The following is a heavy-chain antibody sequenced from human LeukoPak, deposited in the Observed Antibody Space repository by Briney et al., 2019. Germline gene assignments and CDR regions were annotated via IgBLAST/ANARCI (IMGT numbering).Heavy chain of an antibody. D-gene: IGHD4-17*01. CDR3: ARDPYGDYSSAYYYYYMDV. V-gene: IGHV3-23*01. CDR2: ISGGGGST. Sequence: GGSLRLSCAASGFTFSSYAMSWVRQAPGKGLEWVSAISGGGGSTYYADSVKGRFTISRDNSKNTLYLQMNSLRAEDTAVYYCARDPYGDYSSAYYYYYMDVWGKGTTVTVSS. J-gene: IGHJ6*03. CDR1: GFTFSSYA.